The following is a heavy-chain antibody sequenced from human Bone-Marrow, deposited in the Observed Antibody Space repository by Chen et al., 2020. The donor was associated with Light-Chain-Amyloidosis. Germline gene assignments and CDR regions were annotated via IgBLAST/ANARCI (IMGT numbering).Heavy chain of an antibody. CDR3: ARRRDGYNFDY. D-gene: IGHD5-12*01. V-gene: IGHV5-51*01. J-gene: IGHJ4*02. Sequence: EVQLEQSGPEVKKPGESLKISCKGSGYTFPNYWIGWVRQMPGKGLEWMGVIYPDESDARYRPSFEGQVTISADKSITTAYLQWRSLKASDTAMYYCARRRDGYNFDYWGQGTLVTVSS. CDR1: GYTFPNYW. CDR2: IYPDESDA.